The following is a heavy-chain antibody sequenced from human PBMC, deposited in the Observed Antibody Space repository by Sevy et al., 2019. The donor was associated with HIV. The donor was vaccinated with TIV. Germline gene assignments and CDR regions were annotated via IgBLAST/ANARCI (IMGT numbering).Heavy chain of an antibody. V-gene: IGHV3-30*18. J-gene: IGHJ4*02. CDR2: ISYDGSNK. CDR3: AKDRGWQVVVVPAAIDY. CDR1: GFTFSSYG. D-gene: IGHD2-2*01. Sequence: GGSLRLSCAASGFTFSSYGMHWVRQAPGKGLEWVAVISYDGSNKYYADSVKGRFTISGDNSKNTLYLQMNSLRAEDTAVYYCAKDRGWQVVVVPAAIDYWGQGTLVTVSS.